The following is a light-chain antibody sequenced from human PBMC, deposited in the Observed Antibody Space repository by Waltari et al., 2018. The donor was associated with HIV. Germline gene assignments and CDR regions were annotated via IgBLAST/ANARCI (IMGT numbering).Light chain of an antibody. J-gene: IGLJ3*02. CDR2: AVN. CDR3: SSYADTNNVL. V-gene: IGLV2-8*01. Sequence: QSALTQPPSASGSPGQSVTLSCTGTSSDVGGFDYVSLYQQHPAKAPKLLIYAVNRRPSVVPDRFSGSKSGNTASLTVSGLQTEDEADYDCSSYADTNNVLFGGGTKLTVL. CDR1: SSDVGGFDY.